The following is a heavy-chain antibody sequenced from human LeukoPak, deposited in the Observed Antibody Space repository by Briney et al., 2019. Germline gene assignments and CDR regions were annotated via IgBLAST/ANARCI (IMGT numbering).Heavy chain of an antibody. CDR3: ARVRDYGDYFDS. V-gene: IGHV3-48*02. CDR2: IGGSGSLI. J-gene: IGHJ4*02. D-gene: IGHD4-17*01. CDR1: GFIFSSYS. Sequence: GGSLRLSRAATGFIFSSYSMNWVRQAPGTGLEWIADIGGSGSLIKYADPVEGRFTVFRDNAKDSLFLQMNSLRDEDTAVYYCARVRDYGDYFDSWGQGTLVVVSS.